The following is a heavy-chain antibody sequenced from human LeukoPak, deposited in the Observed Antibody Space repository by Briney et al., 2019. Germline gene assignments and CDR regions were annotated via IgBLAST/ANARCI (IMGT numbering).Heavy chain of an antibody. J-gene: IGHJ6*03. CDR2: IYPGDSDT. CDR3: ARHPGYYYYYMDV. V-gene: IGHV5-51*01. CDR1: GYSFTSYW. Sequence: GESLKISCKASGYSFTSYWIAWVRQMPGKGLEWMGIIYPGDSDTRYSPSFQGQVTISADKSISTAYLQWSSLKASDTAMYYCARHPGYYYYYMDVWGKGTTVTISS.